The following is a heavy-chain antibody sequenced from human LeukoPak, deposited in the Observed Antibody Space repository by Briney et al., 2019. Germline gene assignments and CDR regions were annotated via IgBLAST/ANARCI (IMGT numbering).Heavy chain of an antibody. V-gene: IGHV3-53*01. CDR1: GFTVSSNY. J-gene: IGHJ6*03. Sequence: GGSLRLSCAASGFTVSSNYMSWVRQAPGKGLEWVSIIYSGGSTLYADSVKGRFTISRDNSKNTLYLQMNSLRAEDTALYYCARGIAAAGNYYYYYMDVWGKGTTVTVSS. CDR2: IYSGGST. CDR3: ARGIAAAGNYYYYYMDV. D-gene: IGHD6-13*01.